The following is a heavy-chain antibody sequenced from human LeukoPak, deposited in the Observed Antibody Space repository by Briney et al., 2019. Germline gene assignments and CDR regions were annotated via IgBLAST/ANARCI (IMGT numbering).Heavy chain of an antibody. CDR1: GGSFSGYY. CDR2: INHSGST. V-gene: IGHV4-34*01. CDR3: ARGSVRXSSXWXXSXDP. J-gene: IGHJ5*02. D-gene: IGHD6-13*01. Sequence: SETLSLTCAVYGGSFSGYYWSWIRQPPGKGLEWIGEINHSGSTNYNPSLKSRVTISVDTSKNQFSLKLSSVTAADTAVYYCARGSVRXSSXWXXSXDPWGQGTXVTVSS.